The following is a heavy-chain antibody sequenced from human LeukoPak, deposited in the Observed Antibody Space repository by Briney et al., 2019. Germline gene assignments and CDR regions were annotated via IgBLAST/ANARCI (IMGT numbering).Heavy chain of an antibody. J-gene: IGHJ4*02. Sequence: PSQTLSLTCTVSGGSISSGGYYWSWIRQYPGKGLEWIGCIYYSGTTYYHPSLTSRVAISVDTSKNQFSLKLSSVTAADTAVYYCARSGTVTTWNYWGQGTLVTVSS. CDR3: ARSGTVTTWNY. V-gene: IGHV4-31*03. CDR2: IYYSGTT. CDR1: GGSISSGGYY. D-gene: IGHD4-17*01.